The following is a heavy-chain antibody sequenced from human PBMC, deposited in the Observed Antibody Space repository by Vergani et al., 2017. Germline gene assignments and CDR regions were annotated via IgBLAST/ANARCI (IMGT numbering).Heavy chain of an antibody. Sequence: QVQLVQSGAEVKKPGSSVKVSCKASGGTFSSYAISWVRQAPGQGLEWMGGIIPIFGTAKYAQKFQGRVTITADESTSTAYMELSSLRSEDTAVYYCASKTSDYVELPLYYYGMDVWGQGTTVTVSS. D-gene: IGHD4-17*01. V-gene: IGHV1-69*12. CDR2: IIPIFGTA. CDR1: GGTFSSYA. CDR3: ASKTSDYVELPLYYYGMDV. J-gene: IGHJ6*02.